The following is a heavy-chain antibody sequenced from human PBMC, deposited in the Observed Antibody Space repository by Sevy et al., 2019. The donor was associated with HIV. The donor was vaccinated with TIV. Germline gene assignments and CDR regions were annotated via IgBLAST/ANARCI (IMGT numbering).Heavy chain of an antibody. CDR3: TKDQGESSGYYPLGAFDI. V-gene: IGHV3-23*01. D-gene: IGHD3-22*01. J-gene: IGHJ3*02. CDR2: ISGSGKST. Sequence: GGSPRLSCAASGFTFRNYAMDWVRQGPGKGLEWVSTISGSGKSTYYADSVKGRFTFSRDNSKNTLYLQMNSLRAEDTAVYYCTKDQGESSGYYPLGAFDIWGQGTMVTVSS. CDR1: GFTFRNYA.